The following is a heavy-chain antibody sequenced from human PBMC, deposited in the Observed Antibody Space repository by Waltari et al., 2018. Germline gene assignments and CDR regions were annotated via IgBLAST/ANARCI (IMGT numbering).Heavy chain of an antibody. J-gene: IGHJ4*02. CDR1: GFSFGTYV. D-gene: IGHD4-4*01. V-gene: IGHV3-23*01. CDR2: TRGRGDDS. CDR3: AKDSYSKGDY. Sequence: EVQLLESGGGLIQPGGSLRLSCVASGFSFGTYVMRWVRQAPGKGLEWVSTTRGRGDDSYYADSVKGRFTISRDNSKNTLYLQMNSLRSDDTALYYCAKDSYSKGDYWGQGTLLTVSS.